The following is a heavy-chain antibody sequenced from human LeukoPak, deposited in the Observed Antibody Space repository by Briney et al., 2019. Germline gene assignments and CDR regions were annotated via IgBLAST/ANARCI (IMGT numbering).Heavy chain of an antibody. Sequence: SETLSLTCAVYGGSFSGYYWSWIRQPPGKGLEWIGEINHSGSTNYNPSLKSRVTISVDTSKSQFSLRLSSVTAADTAVYYCARWPLNDSSGYYLDYWGQGTLVTVSS. CDR2: INHSGST. CDR1: GGSFSGYY. J-gene: IGHJ4*02. V-gene: IGHV4-34*01. CDR3: ARWPLNDSSGYYLDY. D-gene: IGHD3-22*01.